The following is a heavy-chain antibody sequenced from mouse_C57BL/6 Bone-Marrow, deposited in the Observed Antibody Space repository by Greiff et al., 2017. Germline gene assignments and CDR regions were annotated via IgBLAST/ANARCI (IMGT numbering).Heavy chain of an antibody. CDR3: ARPRFAY. V-gene: IGHV1-82*01. J-gene: IGHJ3*01. CDR1: GYAFSSSW. Sequence: VQLQQSGPELVKPGASVKISCKASGYAFSSSWMNWVKQRPGKGLEWIGRLYTGDGATNYNGKFKGKATLTADKSSSTAYMQLSSLTSEDSAVYFCARPRFAYWGQGTLVTVSA. CDR2: LYTGDGAT.